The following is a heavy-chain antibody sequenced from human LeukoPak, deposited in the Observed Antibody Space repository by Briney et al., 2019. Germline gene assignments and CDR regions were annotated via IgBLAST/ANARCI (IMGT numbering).Heavy chain of an antibody. CDR2: IYYSGST. V-gene: IGHV4-59*01. CDR3: ARIPGAAAGHKYYYYYYCMDV. J-gene: IGHJ6*02. Sequence: SETLSLTCTVSGGSISSYYWSWIRQPPGKGLEWIGYIYYSGSTNYNPSLKSRVTISVDTSKNQFSLKLSSVTAADTAVYYCARIPGAAAGHKYYYYYYCMDVWGQGTTVTVSS. CDR1: GGSISSYY. D-gene: IGHD6-13*01.